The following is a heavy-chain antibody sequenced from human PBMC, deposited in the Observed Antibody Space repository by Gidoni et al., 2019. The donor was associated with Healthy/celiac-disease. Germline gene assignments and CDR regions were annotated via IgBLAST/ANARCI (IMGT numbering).Heavy chain of an antibody. Sequence: QVQLQQWGAGLLKPSETLSLTCAVYGGSFSGYYWSWIRQPPGKGLEWIGEINHSGSTNYNPSLKSRVTISVDTSKNQFSLKLSSVTAADTAVYYCARVVPAAQRSRGAFDIWGQGTMVTVSS. CDR3: ARVVPAAQRSRGAFDI. J-gene: IGHJ3*02. V-gene: IGHV4-34*01. CDR1: GGSFSGYY. CDR2: INHSGST. D-gene: IGHD2-2*01.